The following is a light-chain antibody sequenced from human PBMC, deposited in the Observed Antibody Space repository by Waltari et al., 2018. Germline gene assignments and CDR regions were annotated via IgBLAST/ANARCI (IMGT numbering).Light chain of an antibody. J-gene: IGKJ4*01. CDR1: QSISSW. Sequence: DIQMTQSPSTLSASVGDRVTITCRASQSISSWLAWYQQKPGKALKLLIYKASSLESGVPSRFSGSGSGTEFTLTISSLQPDDFATYYCQQYNSYSSLTFGGGTKVEIK. CDR3: QQYNSYSSLT. V-gene: IGKV1-5*03. CDR2: KAS.